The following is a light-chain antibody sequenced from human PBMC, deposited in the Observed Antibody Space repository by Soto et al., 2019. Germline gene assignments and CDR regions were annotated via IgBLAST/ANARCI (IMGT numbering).Light chain of an antibody. CDR1: QSVTSNY. Sequence: EIVMTQSPATLSVSPGEGATLSCRASQSVTSNYLAWYQQKPGKAPRLLIHGISNRATGVPDRFSGSGSGTDFTLTISRLEPEDFAVYYCQQYTVWPLTFGQGAKVDIK. J-gene: IGKJ1*01. V-gene: IGKV3-20*01. CDR3: QQYTVWPLT. CDR2: GIS.